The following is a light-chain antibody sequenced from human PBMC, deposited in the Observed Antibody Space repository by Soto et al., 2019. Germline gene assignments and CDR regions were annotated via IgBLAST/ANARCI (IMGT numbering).Light chain of an antibody. CDR3: AASDANLRGVV. CDR1: SSNIGRNT. Sequence: QSGLTQPPSASGTPGQRIIISCSGSSSNIGRNTVNWYQHLPGRAPKVLIYRNSHRPSGVPDRFSGSQSGSSASLAISGLQSEDEADYYCAASDANLRGVVFGGGTKLTVL. J-gene: IGLJ3*02. CDR2: RNS. V-gene: IGLV1-44*01.